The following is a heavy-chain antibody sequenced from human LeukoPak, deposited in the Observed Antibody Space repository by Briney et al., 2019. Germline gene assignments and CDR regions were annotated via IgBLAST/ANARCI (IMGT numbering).Heavy chain of an antibody. V-gene: IGHV4-4*07. CDR2: IYTSGST. D-gene: IGHD2-15*01. J-gene: IGHJ4*02. CDR1: GGSISSYY. CDR3: ARDCSGGSCYGSFDY. Sequence: KSSETLSLTCTVSGGSISSYYWSWIRQPAGKGLEWIGRIYTSGSTNYNSSLKSRVTMSVDTSKNQFSLKLSSVTAADTAVYYCARDCSGGSCYGSFDYWGQGTLVTVSS.